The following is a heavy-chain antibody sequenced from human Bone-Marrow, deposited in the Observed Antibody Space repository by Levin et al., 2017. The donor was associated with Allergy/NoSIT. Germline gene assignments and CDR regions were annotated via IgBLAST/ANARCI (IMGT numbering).Heavy chain of an antibody. Sequence: GSLRLSCTVSGGSISSYYWIWIRQPPGKGLEWIGHIYYSGSTNYNPSLKSRVTISVDTSKNQFSLRLSSVTAADTAVYYCARGYTGAYGWFDPWGQGTLVTVSS. J-gene: IGHJ5*02. CDR3: ARGYTGAYGWFDP. CDR2: IYYSGST. V-gene: IGHV4-59*01. CDR1: GGSISSYY. D-gene: IGHD5-12*01.